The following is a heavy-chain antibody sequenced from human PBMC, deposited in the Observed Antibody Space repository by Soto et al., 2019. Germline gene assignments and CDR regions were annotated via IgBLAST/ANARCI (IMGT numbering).Heavy chain of an antibody. J-gene: IGHJ4*02. CDR2: ISYDGSNK. Sequence: GGSLRLSCAASGFTFSSYAMHWVRQAPGKGLEWVAVISYDGSNKYYADSVKGRFTISRDNSKNTLYLQMNSLRAEDTAVYYCAIGLNRGIAVTPSLDYWGQGTLVTVSS. V-gene: IGHV3-30-3*01. D-gene: IGHD6-19*01. CDR1: GFTFSSYA. CDR3: AIGLNRGIAVTPSLDY.